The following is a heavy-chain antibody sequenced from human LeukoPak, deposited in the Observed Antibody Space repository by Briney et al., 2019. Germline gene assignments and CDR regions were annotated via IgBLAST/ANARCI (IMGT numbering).Heavy chain of an antibody. J-gene: IGHJ3*02. CDR1: GGSISSSSYY. CDR2: IYYSGST. D-gene: IGHD3-22*01. CDR3: ARGYYDSSGYYCYAFDT. Sequence: SETLSLICTVSGGSISSSSYYWCWIRQPPGKVLERIGSIYYSGSTYYNPSLKSRVTISVDTSKNQFSLKLSSVTAADTAVYYCARGYYDSSGYYCYAFDTWGQGTMVTVSS. V-gene: IGHV4-39*07.